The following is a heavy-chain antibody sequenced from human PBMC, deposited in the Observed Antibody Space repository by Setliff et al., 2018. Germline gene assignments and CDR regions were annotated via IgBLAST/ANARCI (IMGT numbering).Heavy chain of an antibody. V-gene: IGHV4-59*01. J-gene: IGHJ4*02. CDR3: ASKNGSGSYYLFDY. CDR2: IYYSGST. CDR1: GGSFSGYY. Sequence: SETLSLTCAVYGGSFSGYYWSWVRQPPGKGLEWIGSIYYSGSTNYNPSLKSRVTISVDTSKNQFSLKLSSVTAADTAVYYCASKNGSGSYYLFDYWGQGTLVTVSS. D-gene: IGHD3-10*01.